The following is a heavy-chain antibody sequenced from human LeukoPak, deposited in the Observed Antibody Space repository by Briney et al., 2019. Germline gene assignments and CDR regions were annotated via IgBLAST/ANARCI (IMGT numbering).Heavy chain of an antibody. V-gene: IGHV3-23*01. J-gene: IGHJ4*02. CDR1: GITFSNYA. CDR2: ISGSAHKI. D-gene: IGHD5-18*01. CDR3: AGRPTGYSSGYIH. Sequence: GGSLRLSCVASGITFSNYAVSWVRQAPERGLDWVSVISGSAHKIRYADSVKGRFTISRDNSENIVYLQMNNLRVEDTAVYYCAGRPTGYSSGYIHWGQGTLVTVSS.